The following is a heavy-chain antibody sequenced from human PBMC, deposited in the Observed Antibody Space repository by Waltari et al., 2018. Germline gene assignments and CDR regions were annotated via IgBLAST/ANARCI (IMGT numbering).Heavy chain of an antibody. CDR2: ISGGVGST. CDR1: GFTFSSYA. Sequence: EVQLVESGGGLVQPGGSLRLSCAASGFTFSSYAMSWVRQAPGKGLEWVSAISGGVGSTDYADSGKGRFTISRDNSKNTLYLQMNSLRAEDTAVYYCAKESGVDYYDSSGYSAFDIWGQGTMVTVSS. V-gene: IGHV3-23*04. J-gene: IGHJ3*02. D-gene: IGHD3-22*01. CDR3: AKESGVDYYDSSGYSAFDI.